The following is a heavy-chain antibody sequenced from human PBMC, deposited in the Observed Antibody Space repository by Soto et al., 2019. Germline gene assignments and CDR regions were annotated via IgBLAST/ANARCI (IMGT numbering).Heavy chain of an antibody. D-gene: IGHD6-19*01. CDR1: GFTFSSYE. CDR2: ISSSGSTI. J-gene: IGHJ4*02. Sequence: EVQLVESGGGLVQPGGSLRLSCAASGFTFSSYEMNWVRQAPGKGLEWVSYISSSGSTIYYADSVKGRFTISRDNAKNSLYLQMNSLRAEDTAVYYCARVGSSGWYGNYYFDYWGQGTLVTVSS. CDR3: ARVGSSGWYGNYYFDY. V-gene: IGHV3-48*03.